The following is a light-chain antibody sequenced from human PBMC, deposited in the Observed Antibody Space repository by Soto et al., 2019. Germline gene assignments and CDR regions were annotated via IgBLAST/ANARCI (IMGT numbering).Light chain of an antibody. Sequence: LTPSPYSLSVSLGERATINCKSSQTILNSSNNKNYVAWYQQKPGLAPRLLIYDASSRATGIPDRFSGSGSGTDFTLTISRLEPEDFAVYYCQQYGSSPTFGQGTKVDI. CDR1: QTILNSSNNKNY. V-gene: IGKV3D-20*01. CDR3: QQYGSSPT. CDR2: DAS. J-gene: IGKJ1*01.